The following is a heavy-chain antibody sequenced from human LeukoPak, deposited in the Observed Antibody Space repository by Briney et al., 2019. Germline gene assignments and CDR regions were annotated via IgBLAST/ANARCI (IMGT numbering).Heavy chain of an antibody. CDR3: TTETPLGYCSSTSCYSFDY. D-gene: IGHD2-2*01. V-gene: IGHV3-15*01. J-gene: IGHJ4*02. CDR2: IKSKTDGGTT. Sequence: GGSLRLSCAASGFTFSNAWMSWVRQAPGKGLEWVGRIKSKTDGGTTDYAAPVKGRFTISRDDSKNTLYLQMNSLKTEDTAVYYCTTETPLGYCSSTSCYSFDYWGQGTLVTVSS. CDR1: GFTFSNAW.